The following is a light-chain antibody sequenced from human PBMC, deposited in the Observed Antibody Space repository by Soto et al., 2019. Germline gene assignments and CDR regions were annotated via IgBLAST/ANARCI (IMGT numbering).Light chain of an antibody. CDR3: NSYTSSNTRV. V-gene: IGLV2-14*01. CDR1: SSDVGGYSR. CDR2: EVS. Sequence: QSVLTQPASVSGSPGQSITISCTGTSSDVGGYSRVSWYQHHPGKAPKLMIYEVSDRPSGVSNRFSGSKSGNTASLTISGLQAEDAADYYCNSYTSSNTRVFGTGTKVTVL. J-gene: IGLJ1*01.